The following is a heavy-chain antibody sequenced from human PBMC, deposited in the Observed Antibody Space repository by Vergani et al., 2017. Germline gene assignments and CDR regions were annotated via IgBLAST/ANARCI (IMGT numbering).Heavy chain of an antibody. CDR3: ARHTTYTDP. V-gene: IGHV5-51*01. J-gene: IGHJ5*02. CDR1: EYSFGNYW. D-gene: IGHD1-1*01. Sequence: EVELVQSGPEMRKPGESLKISCKGSEYSFGNYWIGWVRQMPGKGLEWMGIIYPADSDTRYSPYFQGQVTISADKSISTAFLQWDSLKASDTALYYCARHTTYTDPWGQGTLVTVSS. CDR2: IYPADSDT.